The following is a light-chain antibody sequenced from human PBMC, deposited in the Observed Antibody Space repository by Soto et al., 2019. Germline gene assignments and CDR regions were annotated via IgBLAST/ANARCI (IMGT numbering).Light chain of an antibody. CDR1: QSVIIN. V-gene: IGKV3-15*01. Sequence: EIVMTQSPATLSVSRGEPAMFSCSASQSVIINYLAWYQQTPGQAPRLLIYGASTRATGIPVRFSGSASGTEFTLTISSLQSEDFTVYYCQQYNKWPLTFGQGTKVDIK. J-gene: IGKJ1*01. CDR3: QQYNKWPLT. CDR2: GAS.